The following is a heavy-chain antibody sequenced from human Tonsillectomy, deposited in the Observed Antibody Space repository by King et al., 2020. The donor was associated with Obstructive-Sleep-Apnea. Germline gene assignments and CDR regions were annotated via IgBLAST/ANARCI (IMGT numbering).Heavy chain of an antibody. V-gene: IGHV3-30-3*01. Sequence: QLVQPGGGVVQPGRSLRLSCAASGFTFSSYAMHWVRQAPGKGLEWVAVISYDGSNKYYADSVKGRFTISRDNSKNTLYLQMNSLRAEDTAVYYCARDATTVTPYYYYGMDVWGQGTTVTVSS. CDR3: ARDATTVTPYYYYGMDV. J-gene: IGHJ6*02. D-gene: IGHD4-17*01. CDR1: GFTFSSYA. CDR2: ISYDGSNK.